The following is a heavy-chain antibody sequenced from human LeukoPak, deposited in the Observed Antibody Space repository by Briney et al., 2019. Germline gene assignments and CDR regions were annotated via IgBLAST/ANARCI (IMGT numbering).Heavy chain of an antibody. CDR2: VYSDGRT. J-gene: IGHJ4*02. CDR3: ARARGVGSWYYFDY. CDR1: GRSISSGSYY. D-gene: IGHD6-13*01. Sequence: PSETLSLTCTVSGRSISSGSYYWGWVRQAPGKGLEWVSVVYSDGRTYYADSVQGRFTISRDNSRDTLFLQMHSLRAEDTALYYCARARGVGSWYYFDYWGQGTLVTVSS. V-gene: IGHV3-53*01.